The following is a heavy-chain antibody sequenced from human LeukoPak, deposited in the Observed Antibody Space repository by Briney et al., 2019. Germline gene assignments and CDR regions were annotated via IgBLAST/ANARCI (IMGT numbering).Heavy chain of an antibody. CDR2: TRNKPNGYTT. CDR1: GFSITNHY. CDR3: VRVRHGDYFDY. Sequence: PGGSLRLSCAVSGFSITNHYMDWVRQAPGKGLEWVGRTRNKPNGYTTDYGTSVKGRFIVSRDDSENSLYLQMNGLKSEDTAVYHCVRVRHGDYFDYWGQETLVTVSS. V-gene: IGHV3-72*01. D-gene: IGHD4-17*01. J-gene: IGHJ4*02.